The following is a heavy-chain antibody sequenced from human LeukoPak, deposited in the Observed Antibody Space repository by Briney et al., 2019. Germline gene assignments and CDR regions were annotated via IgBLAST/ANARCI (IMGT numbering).Heavy chain of an antibody. D-gene: IGHD3-16*02. Sequence: SETLSLTCAVYGGSFSDYYWSWIPQPPGKGLEWIGEINHSGTTNYSPSLKSRVSISVDTSKNQFSLKLNSVTAADAAMYYCASHYSSGSYRYTGSFDSWGQGMLVNVSS. V-gene: IGHV4-34*01. CDR1: GGSFSDYY. J-gene: IGHJ4*02. CDR2: INHSGTT. CDR3: ASHYSSGSYRYTGSFDS.